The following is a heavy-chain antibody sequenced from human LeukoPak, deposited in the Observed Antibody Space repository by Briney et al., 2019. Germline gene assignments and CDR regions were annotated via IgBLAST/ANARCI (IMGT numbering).Heavy chain of an antibody. CDR2: IYYSGST. CDR1: GGSISSSSYY. Sequence: SETLSLTCTVSGGSISSSSYYWGWIRQPPGKGLEWIGSIYYSGSTYYNPSLKSRVTISVDTSKNQFSLKLSSVTAADTAVYYCARDREDTAMVFGYWGQGTLVTVSS. J-gene: IGHJ4*02. CDR3: ARDREDTAMVFGY. V-gene: IGHV4-39*07. D-gene: IGHD5-18*01.